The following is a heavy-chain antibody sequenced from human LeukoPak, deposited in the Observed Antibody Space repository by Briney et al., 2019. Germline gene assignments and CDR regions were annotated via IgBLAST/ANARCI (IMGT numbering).Heavy chain of an antibody. D-gene: IGHD2-2*01. Sequence: ASVKVSCKASGYTFTCYYMHWVRQAPGQGLEWMGWINPNSGGTNYAQKSQGRVTMTRDTFISTAYMELSRLRSDDTAVYYCARSGFVVVPAAMGYYGMDVWGQGTTVTVSS. CDR2: INPNSGGT. CDR3: ARSGFVVVPAAMGYYGMDV. J-gene: IGHJ6*02. V-gene: IGHV1-2*02. CDR1: GYTFTCYY.